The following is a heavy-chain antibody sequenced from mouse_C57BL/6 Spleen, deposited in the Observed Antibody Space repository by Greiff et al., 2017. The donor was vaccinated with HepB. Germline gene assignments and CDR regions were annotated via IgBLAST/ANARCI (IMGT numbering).Heavy chain of an antibody. Sequence: EVKLVESGGGLVQSGRSLRLSCATSGFTFSDFYMEWVRQAPGKGLEWIAASRNKANDYTTEYSASVKGRFIVSRDTSQSILYLQMNALRAEDTAIYYCARDAERRGFDYWGQGTTLTVSS. CDR2: SRNKANDYTT. J-gene: IGHJ2*01. CDR3: ARDAERRGFDY. CDR1: GFTFSDFY. V-gene: IGHV7-1*01.